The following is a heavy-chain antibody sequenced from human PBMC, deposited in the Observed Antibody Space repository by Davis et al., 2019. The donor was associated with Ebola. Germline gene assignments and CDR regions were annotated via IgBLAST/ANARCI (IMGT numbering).Heavy chain of an antibody. CDR1: GFTFSSYG. D-gene: IGHD3-3*01. V-gene: IGHV3-30*18. J-gene: IGHJ4*02. CDR3: AKGSVEWLFDY. CDR2: ISYDGSNK. Sequence: GGSLRLSCAASGFTFSSYGMHWVRQAPGKGLEWVAVISYDGSNKYYADSVKGRFTISRDNSKNTLYLQMNSLRAEDTAVYYCAKGSVEWLFDYWGQGTLVTVSS.